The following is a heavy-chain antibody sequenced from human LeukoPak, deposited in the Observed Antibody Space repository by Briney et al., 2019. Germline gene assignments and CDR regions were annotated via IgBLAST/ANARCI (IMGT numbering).Heavy chain of an antibody. Sequence: SETLSLTCTVSGGSISSYYWSWIRQPPGKGLEWIGYIYYSGSTNYNPSLKSRVTISVDTSKNQFSLKLSSVTAADTAVYYCARSYDSSGYYYDSVRDAFDIRGQGTMVTVSS. V-gene: IGHV4-59*08. CDR1: GGSISSYY. CDR2: IYYSGST. J-gene: IGHJ3*02. D-gene: IGHD3-22*01. CDR3: ARSYDSSGYYYDSVRDAFDI.